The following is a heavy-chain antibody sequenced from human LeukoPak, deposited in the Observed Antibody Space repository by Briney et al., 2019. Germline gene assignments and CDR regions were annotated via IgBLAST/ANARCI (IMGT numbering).Heavy chain of an antibody. CDR1: GGSISSSSYY. CDR2: IYYSGST. J-gene: IGHJ5*02. Sequence: PSETLSLTCTVSGGSISSSSYYWGWIRQPPGKGLEWIGSIYYSGSTYYNPSHKSRVTISVDTSKNQFSLKLSSVTAADTAVYYCARYEDSSGWYNWFDPWGQGTLVTVSS. D-gene: IGHD6-19*01. V-gene: IGHV4-39*07. CDR3: ARYEDSSGWYNWFDP.